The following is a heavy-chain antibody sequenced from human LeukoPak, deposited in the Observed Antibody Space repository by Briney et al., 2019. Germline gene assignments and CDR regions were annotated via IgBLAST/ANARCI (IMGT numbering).Heavy chain of an antibody. V-gene: IGHV4-59*01. CDR1: GGSISSYY. J-gene: IGHJ4*02. CDR2: FYYSGST. Sequence: PSETLSLTCTVSGGSISSYYWSWIRQPPGKGLEWIGFFYYSGSTNYNPSLKSRVTISVDTSKNQFSLKLSSVTAADTAVYYCAREYCSSISCYFDYWGQGTLVTVSS. CDR3: AREYCSSISCYFDY. D-gene: IGHD2-2*01.